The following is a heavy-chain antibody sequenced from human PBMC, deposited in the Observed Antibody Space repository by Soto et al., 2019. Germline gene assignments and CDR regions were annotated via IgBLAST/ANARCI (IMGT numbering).Heavy chain of an antibody. CDR3: AKEDSSGY. Sequence: GGSLRLSCVASGLTFGSRAMSWVRQSPGEGLEWVSTITDTGGDAKYADSVRGRFAISRDNSKNTLYLQMSALRAEDTAVYYCAKEDSSGYWGQGTLVTVSS. CDR1: GLTFGSRA. V-gene: IGHV3-23*01. D-gene: IGHD5-18*01. CDR2: ITDTGGDA. J-gene: IGHJ4*02.